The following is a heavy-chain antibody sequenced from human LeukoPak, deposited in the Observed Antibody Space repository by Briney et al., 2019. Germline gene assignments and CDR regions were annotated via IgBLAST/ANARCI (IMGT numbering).Heavy chain of an antibody. J-gene: IGHJ4*02. D-gene: IGHD3-10*01. CDR2: ISAGGGST. V-gene: IGHV3-23*01. CDR1: GFTFSSYA. CDR3: AKDVRVGEYYGSGSYFDY. Sequence: PGGSLRLSCAASGFTFSSYAMSWVRQPPGKGLEWVSIISAGGGSTYYADSVKGRFTISRDKSRNYLQMNSLRGDDTAIYYCAKDVRVGEYYGSGSYFDYWGQGTLVTVSS.